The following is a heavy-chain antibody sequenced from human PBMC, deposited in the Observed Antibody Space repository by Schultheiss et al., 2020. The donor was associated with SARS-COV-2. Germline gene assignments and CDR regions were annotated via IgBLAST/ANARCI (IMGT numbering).Heavy chain of an antibody. D-gene: IGHD5-18*01. Sequence: GGSLRLSCAASGFTFSSYGMHWVRQAPGKGLEWVAVISYDGSNKYYADSVKGRFTISRDNSKNTLYLQMNSLRAEDTAVYYCARGDYTAMVDYWGQGTLVTVSS. CDR2: ISYDGSNK. CDR1: GFTFSSYG. CDR3: ARGDYTAMVDY. J-gene: IGHJ4*02. V-gene: IGHV3-30*03.